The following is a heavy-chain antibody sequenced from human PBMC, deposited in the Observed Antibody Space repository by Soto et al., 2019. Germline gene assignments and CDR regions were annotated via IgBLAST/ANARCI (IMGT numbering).Heavy chain of an antibody. D-gene: IGHD4-17*01. CDR1: GYTFTSYA. Sequence: ASVNVSCKASGYTFTSYAMHWVRQAPGQRLEWMGWINGGNGNTKYSQKFQGRFTITRDTSASTAYMELSSLRSEDTAVYYCARDCPDLHYGGNSDYFDYWGQGTLVTVSS. CDR2: INGGNGNT. CDR3: ARDCPDLHYGGNSDYFDY. V-gene: IGHV1-3*01. J-gene: IGHJ4*02.